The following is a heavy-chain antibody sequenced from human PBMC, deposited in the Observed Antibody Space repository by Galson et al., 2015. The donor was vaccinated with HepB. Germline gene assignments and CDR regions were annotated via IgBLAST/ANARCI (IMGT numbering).Heavy chain of an antibody. CDR1: GFTFSDYY. J-gene: IGHJ6*03. V-gene: IGHV3-11*01. CDR2: ISSSGSTI. CDR3: ARDLYDFWSGYYEEGATPRDYYYMDV. D-gene: IGHD3-3*01. Sequence: SLRLSCAASGFTFSDYYMSWIRQAPGKGLEWVSYISSSGSTIYYADSVKGRFTISRDNAKNSLYLQMNSLRAEDTAVYYCARDLYDFWSGYYEEGATPRDYYYMDVWGKGTTVTVSS.